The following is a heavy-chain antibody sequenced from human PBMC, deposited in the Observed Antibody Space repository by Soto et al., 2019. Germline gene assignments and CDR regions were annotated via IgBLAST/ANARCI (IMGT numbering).Heavy chain of an antibody. CDR1: GFTFSSYW. D-gene: IGHD3-3*01. Sequence: GGSLRLSCAASGFTFSSYWMHWVRQAPGKGLVWVSRINSDGSSTSYADSVKGRFTISRDNAKNTLYLQMNSLRAEDTAVYYCARVESSGYDFWSGCYGGMDVWGQGTTVTVSS. V-gene: IGHV3-74*01. CDR2: INSDGSST. J-gene: IGHJ6*02. CDR3: ARVESSGYDFWSGCYGGMDV.